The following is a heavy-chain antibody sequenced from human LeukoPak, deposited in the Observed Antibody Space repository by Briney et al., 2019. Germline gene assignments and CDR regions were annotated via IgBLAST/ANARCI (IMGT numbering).Heavy chain of an antibody. Sequence: GESLKISCKGSGYSFTSYWIGWVRQMPGKGLEWMGIIYPGDSDTRYSPSFQGQVTNSADKSISTAYLQWSSLKASDTAMYYCARPYYYDSSGYYRGAFDIWGQGTMVTVSS. V-gene: IGHV5-51*01. CDR1: GYSFTSYW. CDR2: IYPGDSDT. CDR3: ARPYYYDSSGYYRGAFDI. J-gene: IGHJ3*02. D-gene: IGHD3-22*01.